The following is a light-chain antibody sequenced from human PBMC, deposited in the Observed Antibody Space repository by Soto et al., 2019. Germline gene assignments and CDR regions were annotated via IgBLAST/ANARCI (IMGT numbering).Light chain of an antibody. CDR2: TAS. CDR3: QHLSNYGWT. Sequence: DIHLAQSPFILSASIGDKVTITCRASQDISNYLAWYQQKSGKAPQLLIFTASTLQGGVPSRFSGSGSGTEFTLTISSLQPEDFATYYCQHLSNYGWTFGQGTKVDIK. CDR1: QDISNY. J-gene: IGKJ1*01. V-gene: IGKV1-9*01.